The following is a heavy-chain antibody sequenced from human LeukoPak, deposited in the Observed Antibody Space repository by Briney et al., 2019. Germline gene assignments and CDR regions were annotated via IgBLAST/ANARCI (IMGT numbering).Heavy chain of an antibody. Sequence: SETLSLTCTVSNGSISSYYWSWIRQPPGKGLEWIGYISYSGSTNHNPSLKGRVTISADRSKNQFSLKLSSVTAADTAVYYCARVREWFDPWGQGTLVTVSS. D-gene: IGHD5-24*01. CDR1: NGSISSYY. CDR3: ARVREWFDP. J-gene: IGHJ5*02. CDR2: ISYSGST. V-gene: IGHV4-59*01.